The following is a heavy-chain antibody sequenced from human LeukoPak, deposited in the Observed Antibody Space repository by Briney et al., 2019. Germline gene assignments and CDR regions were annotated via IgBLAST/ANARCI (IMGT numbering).Heavy chain of an antibody. V-gene: IGHV3-48*03. Sequence: QPGGSLRLSCAASGFTFSTYEMNWVRQAPGKGLEWVSHISSSGRTIYYADSVKGRFTISRDNAQNSLYLQMNSLRAEDTAVYCCASYGGNPSRFDPWGQGTLVTVSS. J-gene: IGHJ5*02. CDR3: ASYGGNPSRFDP. CDR2: ISSSGRTI. CDR1: GFTFSTYE. D-gene: IGHD4-23*01.